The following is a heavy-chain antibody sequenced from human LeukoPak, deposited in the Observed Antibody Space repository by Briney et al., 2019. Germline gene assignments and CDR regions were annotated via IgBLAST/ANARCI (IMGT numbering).Heavy chain of an antibody. CDR1: GFTFSSYS. CDR2: ISSSSSYI. J-gene: IGHJ4*02. Sequence: PGGSPRLSCAASGFTFSSYSMTWVRQAPGKGLEWVSSISSSSSYIYYADSVKGRFTISRDNAKNSLYLQMNSLRAEDTAVYYCARDFEWFGELSSFDYWGQGTLVTVSS. CDR3: ARDFEWFGELSSFDY. D-gene: IGHD3-10*01. V-gene: IGHV3-21*01.